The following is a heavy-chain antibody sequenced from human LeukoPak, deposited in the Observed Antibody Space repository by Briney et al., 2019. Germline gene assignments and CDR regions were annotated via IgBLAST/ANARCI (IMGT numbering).Heavy chain of an antibody. V-gene: IGHV3-30-3*01. D-gene: IGHD2-2*01. CDR1: GFTFSSYA. Sequence: GGSLRLSCAASGFTFSSYAMHWVRQAPGKGLEWVAVISYDGSNKYYADSVKGRFTISRDNSKNTLYLQMNSLRAEDTAVYYCATDIVVVPAANYMDVWGKGTTVTVSS. J-gene: IGHJ6*03. CDR3: ATDIVVVPAANYMDV. CDR2: ISYDGSNK.